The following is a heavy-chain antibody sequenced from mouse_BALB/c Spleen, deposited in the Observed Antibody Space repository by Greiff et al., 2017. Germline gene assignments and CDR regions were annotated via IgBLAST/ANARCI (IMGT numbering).Heavy chain of an antibody. V-gene: IGHV2-9*02. D-gene: IGHD2-14*01. Sequence: VKLVESGPGLVAPSQSLSITCTVSGFSLTSYGVHWVRQPPGKGLEWLGVIWAGGSTNYNSALMSRLSISKDNSKSQVFLQMNSLQTDDTAMYYCARDSYRTPYAMDYWGQGTSVTVSS. CDR2: IWAGGST. CDR1: GFSLTSYG. J-gene: IGHJ4*01. CDR3: ARDSYRTPYAMDY.